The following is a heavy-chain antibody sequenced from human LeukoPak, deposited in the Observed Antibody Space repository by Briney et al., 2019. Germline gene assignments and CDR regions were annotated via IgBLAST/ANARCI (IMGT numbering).Heavy chain of an antibody. CDR3: ARDSGSYDLDY. CDR1: GGSISSHY. D-gene: IGHD1-26*01. J-gene: IGHJ4*02. CDR2: IYASRTT. V-gene: IGHV4-4*07. Sequence: PSETLSLTCTVSGGSISSHYWSWIRQPAGKGLEWIGRIYASRTTNYNPSLKSRVTMSVDTSKNQFSLKLSSVTAADTAVYYCARDSGSYDLDYWGQGTLVTVSS.